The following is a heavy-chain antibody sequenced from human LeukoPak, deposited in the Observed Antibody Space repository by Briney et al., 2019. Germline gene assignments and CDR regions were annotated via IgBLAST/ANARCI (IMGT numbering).Heavy chain of an antibody. CDR2: IYYSGST. CDR1: GGSISSSSYY. V-gene: IGHV4-39*01. CDR3: ARLGYSSSRYEEVY. J-gene: IGHJ4*02. Sequence: SETLSLTCTVSGGSISSSSYYWGWIRQPPGKGLEWIGSIYYSGSTYYNPSLKSRVTISVDTSKNQFSLELSSVTAADTAVYYCARLGYSSSRYEEVYWGQGTLVTVSS. D-gene: IGHD6-13*01.